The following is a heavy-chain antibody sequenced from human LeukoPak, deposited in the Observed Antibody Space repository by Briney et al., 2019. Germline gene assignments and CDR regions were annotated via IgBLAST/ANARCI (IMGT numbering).Heavy chain of an antibody. J-gene: IGHJ4*02. V-gene: IGHV4-61*05. CDR1: GGSISSSSYY. Sequence: SETLSLTCIVSGGSISSSSYYWGWIRQPPGKGLEWIGYIYTSGSTNYNPSLKSRVAISVDTSKNQFSLKLSSVTAADTAVYYCARLRNYYDSSGYDYWGRGTLVTVSS. CDR3: ARLRNYYDSSGYDY. D-gene: IGHD3-22*01. CDR2: IYTSGST.